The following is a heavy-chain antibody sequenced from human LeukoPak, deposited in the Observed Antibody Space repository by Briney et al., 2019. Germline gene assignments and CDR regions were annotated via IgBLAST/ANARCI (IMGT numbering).Heavy chain of an antibody. J-gene: IGHJ4*02. D-gene: IGHD3-10*01. CDR1: GGSISSYY. Sequence: SETLSLTCTVSGGSISSYYWSWIRQPPGRGLEWIGYIYYSGSTNYNPSLKSRATISVDTSKNQFSLKLSSVTAADTAAYYCARGSGFADYWGQGTMVTVSS. CDR3: ARGSGFADY. CDR2: IYYSGST. V-gene: IGHV4-59*01.